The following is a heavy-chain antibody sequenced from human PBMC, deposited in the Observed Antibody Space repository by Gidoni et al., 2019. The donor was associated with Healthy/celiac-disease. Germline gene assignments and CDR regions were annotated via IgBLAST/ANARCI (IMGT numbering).Heavy chain of an antibody. J-gene: IGHJ4*02. V-gene: IGHV4-34*01. CDR3: ARTGQWLVSYYFDY. CDR1: GGSFSGYY. CDR2: INHSGST. D-gene: IGHD6-19*01. Sequence: QVQLQQWGAGLLKPSETLSLTCAVYGGSFSGYYWSWIRQPPGKGLGWIGEINHSGSTNYNPSLKSRVTISRETAKNPFPLKLSLVTAADTAGYYCARTGQWLVSYYFDYWGQGTLVTVSS.